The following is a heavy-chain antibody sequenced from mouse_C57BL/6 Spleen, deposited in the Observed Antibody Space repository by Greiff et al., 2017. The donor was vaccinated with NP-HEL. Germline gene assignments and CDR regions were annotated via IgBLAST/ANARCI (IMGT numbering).Heavy chain of an antibody. Sequence: QVQLKQSGPELVKPGASVKISCKASGYAFSSSWMNWVKQRPGKGLEWIGRLYPGDGDTNYNGKFTGKATLSAYKSSSTSYMQRSSLTSEDSAVYFCERVGFYYGSSMYFEGWGTGTTVTFSS. CDR3: ERVGFYYGSSMYFEG. V-gene: IGHV1-82*01. CDR2: LYPGDGDT. D-gene: IGHD1-1*01. J-gene: IGHJ1*03. CDR1: GYAFSSSW.